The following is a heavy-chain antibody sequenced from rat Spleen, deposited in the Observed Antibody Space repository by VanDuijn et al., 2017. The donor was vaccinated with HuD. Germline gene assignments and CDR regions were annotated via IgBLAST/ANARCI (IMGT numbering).Heavy chain of an antibody. CDR1: GFSLSSYH. J-gene: IGHJ3*01. CDR3: TGEWNSGSSAY. Sequence: QVQLKESGPGLVQPSQTLSLSCTVSGFSLSSYHVSWVRQPPGKGLEWIGAMSSGGNTYYSSGLKSRLSISRDTSKSQVFLKMNSLQTEDSAIYFCTGEWNSGSSAYWGQGTLVTVSS. CDR2: MSSGGNT. D-gene: IGHD1-7*01. V-gene: IGHV2-15*01.